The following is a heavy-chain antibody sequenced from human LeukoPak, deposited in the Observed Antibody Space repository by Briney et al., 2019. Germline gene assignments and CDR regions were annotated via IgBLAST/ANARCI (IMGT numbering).Heavy chain of an antibody. J-gene: IGHJ4*02. CDR1: GFTFSSYG. Sequence: GGSLRLSCAASGFTFSSYGMHWVRQAPGKGREWVAFIRYDGSNKYYADSAKGRFTISRDNSKNTLYLQMNSLRDEDTAVYYCAKDRGSGWPTRYFDYWGQGTLVTVSS. V-gene: IGHV3-30*02. D-gene: IGHD6-19*01. CDR3: AKDRGSGWPTRYFDY. CDR2: IRYDGSNK.